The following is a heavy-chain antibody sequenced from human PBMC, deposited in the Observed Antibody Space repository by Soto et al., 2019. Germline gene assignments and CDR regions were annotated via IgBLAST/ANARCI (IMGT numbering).Heavy chain of an antibody. D-gene: IGHD6-19*01. J-gene: IGHJ5*02. CDR3: ARKGLSSSGWYTWFDP. CDR1: GYTFTRYD. V-gene: IGHV1-8*01. Sequence: ASVKVSCKASGYTFTRYDINWVRQATGRGLEWMGWMSPNSGNTGYAQKFQGRVTMTWSTSISTAYMELSSLRSEDTAVYYCARKGLSSSGWYTWFDPWGQGTLVTVSS. CDR2: MSPNSGNT.